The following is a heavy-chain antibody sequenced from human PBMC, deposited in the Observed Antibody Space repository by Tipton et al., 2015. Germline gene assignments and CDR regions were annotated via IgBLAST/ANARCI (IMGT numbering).Heavy chain of an antibody. D-gene: IGHD1-1*01. Sequence: SLRLSCEAFGFAFGSYDMHWVRLTPDKGLEWVAFLSYDKLREYYADSVKGRFVISRDNSENTLYLQMNSLRAEDTAVYYCTRGDKMYSWNGLDAFDIWGQGTMVTVSS. V-gene: IGHV3-30*03. CDR3: TRGDKMYSWNGLDAFDI. CDR2: LSYDKLRE. CDR1: GFAFGSYD. J-gene: IGHJ3*02.